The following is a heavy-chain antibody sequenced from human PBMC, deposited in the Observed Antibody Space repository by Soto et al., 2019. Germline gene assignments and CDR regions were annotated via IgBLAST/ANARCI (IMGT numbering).Heavy chain of an antibody. V-gene: IGHV3-21*01. Sequence: GGSLRLSCAASGFTFRSFTMNWVRQAPGKGLEWVSTISSNSAYIYYTDALRGRFTISRDNAKNALHLQMNSLRAEDTAVYYCTRDASRDSSARGWFDPWGPGTLVTVSS. D-gene: IGHD6-13*01. J-gene: IGHJ5*02. CDR2: ISSNSAYI. CDR1: GFTFRSFT. CDR3: TRDASRDSSARGWFDP.